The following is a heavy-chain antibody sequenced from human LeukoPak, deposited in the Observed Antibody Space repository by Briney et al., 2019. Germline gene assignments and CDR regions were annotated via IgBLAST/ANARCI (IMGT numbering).Heavy chain of an antibody. V-gene: IGHV3-15*01. CDR1: GFTFTNAR. CDR2: IKSKTDGETT. D-gene: IGHD3-10*01. CDR3: TTDLGTYYHGSQRLIPIDY. Sequence: GGSLRLSCVDSGFTFTNARMSWVRQAPGKGLEWIGRIKSKTDGETTNYAEPVRGRFTISRDDSKGAVYLQMNSLKIEDTAVYYCTTDLGTYYHGSQRLIPIDYWGQGTLVTVSS. J-gene: IGHJ4*02.